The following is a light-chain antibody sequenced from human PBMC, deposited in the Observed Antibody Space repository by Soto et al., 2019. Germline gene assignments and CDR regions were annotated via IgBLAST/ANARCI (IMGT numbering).Light chain of an antibody. CDR1: QSVSSNY. Sequence: EIVMTQSPVTLSVSPGERATLSCRASQSVSSNYLAWYRQKPGQAPSLLIYGASTRATGIPDRFRGSGSGTEFTLTISSLQSEDFAVYYCQQYDSWPLTFGGGTKVDIK. CDR2: GAS. J-gene: IGKJ4*01. CDR3: QQYDSWPLT. V-gene: IGKV3D-15*01.